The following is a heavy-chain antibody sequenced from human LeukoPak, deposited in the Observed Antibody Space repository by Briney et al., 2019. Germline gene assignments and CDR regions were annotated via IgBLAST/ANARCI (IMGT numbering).Heavy chain of an antibody. J-gene: IGHJ4*02. V-gene: IGHV3-30*18. D-gene: IGHD3-10*01. CDR1: GFTSSSYG. Sequence: GRSLRLSCAASGFTSSSYGMHWVRQAPGKGLEWVAVISYDGSNKYYADSVKGRFTISRDNSKNTLYLQMNSLRAEDTAVYYCAKAPRGGLWFGGLFDYWGQGTLVTVSS. CDR3: AKAPRGGLWFGGLFDY. CDR2: ISYDGSNK.